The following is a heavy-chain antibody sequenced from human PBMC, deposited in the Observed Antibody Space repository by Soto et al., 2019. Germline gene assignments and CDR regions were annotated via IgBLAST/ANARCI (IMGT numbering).Heavy chain of an antibody. V-gene: IGHV3-21*01. CDR2: ISSSSTYI. CDR1: GFTFSSYT. Sequence: GGSLRLSCADSGFTFSSYTMNWVRQAPGKGLEWVSSISSSSTYIYYADSVKGRFTISRDNGKSSLYLHMNSLRAEDTAVYYCAREPTDYGDYVRHYYYGLDVWGQGTTVTVSS. J-gene: IGHJ6*02. CDR3: AREPTDYGDYVRHYYYGLDV. D-gene: IGHD4-17*01.